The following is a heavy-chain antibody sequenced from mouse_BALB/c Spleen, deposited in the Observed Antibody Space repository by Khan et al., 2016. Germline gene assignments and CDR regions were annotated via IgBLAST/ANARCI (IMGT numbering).Heavy chain of an antibody. Sequence: QIQLVQSGPELKKPGETVKISCKASEYTFTNYGMNWVQQAPGKGLKWMGWINTNTGDPTYPEDFKGRFAFSLDASASTVYLQINILKNEDSATYFCARAGDYPYYAMDYWGQGTSVTVSS. CDR2: INTNTGDP. J-gene: IGHJ4*01. D-gene: IGHD2-13*01. CDR1: EYTFTNYG. CDR3: ARAGDYPYYAMDY. V-gene: IGHV9-3*02.